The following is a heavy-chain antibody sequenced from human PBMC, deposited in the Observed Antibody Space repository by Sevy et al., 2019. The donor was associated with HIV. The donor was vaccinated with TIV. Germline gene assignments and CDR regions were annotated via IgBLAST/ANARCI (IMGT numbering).Heavy chain of an antibody. D-gene: IGHD2-15*01. J-gene: IGHJ4*02. V-gene: IGHV3-15*01. CDR2: LKSKTDGGTT. CDR1: GFTFTNAW. CDR3: ALEGLYCSGGSCYSVGFDS. Sequence: GGSLRLSCAAFGFTFTNAWMSWVRLAPGKGLEWVGLLKSKTDGGTTDYAAPVKGRFTISREDSKNTLYLQMNSLKTEDTAVYYCALEGLYCSGGSCYSVGFDSWGQGTLVTVSS.